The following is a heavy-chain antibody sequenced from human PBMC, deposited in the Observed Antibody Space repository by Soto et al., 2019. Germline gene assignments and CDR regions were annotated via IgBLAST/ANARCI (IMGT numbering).Heavy chain of an antibody. CDR2: IIPISGTA. CDR3: ARSHGSSTSLEIYYYYYYGMDV. Sequence: QVQLVQSEAEVKKPGSSVKVSCKASGGTFSSYAISWVRQAPGQGLEWMGGIIPISGTANYAQKFQGRVTITADESTSTAYMELSSLRSEDTAVYYCARSHGSSTSLEIYYYYYYGMDVWGQGTTVTVSS. D-gene: IGHD2-2*01. CDR1: GGTFSSYA. V-gene: IGHV1-69*01. J-gene: IGHJ6*02.